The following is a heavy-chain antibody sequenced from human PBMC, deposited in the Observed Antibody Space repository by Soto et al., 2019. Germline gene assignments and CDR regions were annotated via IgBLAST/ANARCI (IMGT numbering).Heavy chain of an antibody. Sequence: GGSLRLSCAASGFTFSSYAMSWVRQAPGKGLEWVSAISGSGGSTYYADSVKGRFTISRDNSKNTLYLQMNSLRAEDTAVYYCAKSTAVVLPYYYYYMDVWGKGTTVTVSS. CDR2: ISGSGGST. CDR3: AKSTAVVLPYYYYYMDV. D-gene: IGHD2-15*01. CDR1: GFTFSSYA. J-gene: IGHJ6*03. V-gene: IGHV3-23*01.